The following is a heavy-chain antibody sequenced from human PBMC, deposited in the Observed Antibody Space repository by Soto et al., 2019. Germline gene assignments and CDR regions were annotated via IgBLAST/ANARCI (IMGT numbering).Heavy chain of an antibody. CDR2: IHHSGGT. CDR1: GDSISSHDW. J-gene: IGHJ4*02. Sequence: QVHLQESGPGLVTPSGTLSLTCTASGDSISSHDWWSWVRQPPGKAMEWIGEIHHSGGTNYKPSLRSRLTISVDNSKNHFSVKLSSVPAADTAIYYCVQNGYYSLESWGQGTPVTVSS. D-gene: IGHD3-3*01. CDR3: VQNGYYSLES. V-gene: IGHV4-4*02.